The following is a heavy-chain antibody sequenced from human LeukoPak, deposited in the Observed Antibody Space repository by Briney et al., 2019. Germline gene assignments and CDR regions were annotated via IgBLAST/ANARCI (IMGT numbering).Heavy chain of an antibody. CDR3: ARMPYDFWSGYGNSYYYYYMDV. Sequence: SVKVSCKASGGTFSSYAISWVRQAPGQRLEWMGGIIPIFGTANYAQKFQGRVTITADESTSTAYMELSSLRSEDTAVYYCARMPYDFWSGYGNSYYYYYMDVWGKGTTVTVSS. D-gene: IGHD3-3*01. CDR1: GGTFSSYA. CDR2: IIPIFGTA. J-gene: IGHJ6*03. V-gene: IGHV1-69*13.